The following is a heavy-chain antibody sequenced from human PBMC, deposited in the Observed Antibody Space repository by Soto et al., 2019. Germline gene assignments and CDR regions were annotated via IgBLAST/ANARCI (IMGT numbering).Heavy chain of an antibody. Sequence: SETLSLTCTVSGGSISNYYWSWIRQPPGKGLEWIGYIYFSGGTNYNPSLKSRVTISIDTSKNQFSLKLTSVTAADTAVYYCVRGTTGTSYFFDYWGQGTLVTVSS. D-gene: IGHD2-8*02. J-gene: IGHJ4*02. V-gene: IGHV4-59*01. CDR3: VRGTTGTSYFFDY. CDR2: IYFSGGT. CDR1: GGSISNYY.